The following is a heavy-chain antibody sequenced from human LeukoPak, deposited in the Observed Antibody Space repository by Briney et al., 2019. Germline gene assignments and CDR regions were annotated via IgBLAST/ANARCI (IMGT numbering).Heavy chain of an antibody. D-gene: IGHD2-15*01. CDR2: MSGVGGHT. J-gene: IGHJ4*02. CDR3: AKDGSYCSGGSCVERFDY. V-gene: IGHV3-23*01. Sequence: PGGSLRLSCAASGFTFSSYAMSWVRQAPGKGLEWVSAMSGVGGHTYDSDSVKGRFTISRDNSKNTLYLQMNSLRAEDTAVYYCAKDGSYCSGGSCVERFDYWGQGTLVTVSS. CDR1: GFTFSSYA.